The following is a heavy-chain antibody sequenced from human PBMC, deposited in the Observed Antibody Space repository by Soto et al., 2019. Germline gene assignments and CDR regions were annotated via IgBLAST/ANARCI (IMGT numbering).Heavy chain of an antibody. J-gene: IGHJ3*01. Sequence: AASLYKKQSPSRGLEWLGRTYYRSKWYNDYTGSVKSRITINPDTSKNQFSLQLNSVTPEDTAVYSCASALWETYAFYRCGHWKMVTVS. CDR3: ASALWETYAFYR. V-gene: IGHV6-1*01. CDR1: AA. D-gene: IGHD1-26*01. CDR2: TYYRSKWYN.